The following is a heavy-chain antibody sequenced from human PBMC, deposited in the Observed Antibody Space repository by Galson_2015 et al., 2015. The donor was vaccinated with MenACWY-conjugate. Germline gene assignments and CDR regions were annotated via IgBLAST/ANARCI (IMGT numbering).Heavy chain of an antibody. CDR3: ARILGGPTVVSGDNWFDP. CDR2: IFSNDEK. D-gene: IGHD4-23*01. J-gene: IGHJ5*02. Sequence: HIFSNDEKSYSTSLKSRLTISKDTSKSQVVLTMTNMDPVDTATYYCARILGGPTVVSGDNWFDPWGQGTLVTVSS. V-gene: IGHV2-26*01.